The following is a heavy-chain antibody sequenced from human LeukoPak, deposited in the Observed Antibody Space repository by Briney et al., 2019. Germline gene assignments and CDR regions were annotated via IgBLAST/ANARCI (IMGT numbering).Heavy chain of an antibody. Sequence: SQTLSLTCTVSGGSISSGSYYWSWIRQPAGKGLGWLGRIYTSGSTNYNPSLKSRVTISVDTSKNQFSLKLSSVTAADTAVYYCARLYGSGSSLYFDYWGQGTLVTVSS. V-gene: IGHV4-61*02. CDR3: ARLYGSGSSLYFDY. CDR2: IYTSGST. D-gene: IGHD3-10*01. CDR1: GGSISSGSYY. J-gene: IGHJ4*02.